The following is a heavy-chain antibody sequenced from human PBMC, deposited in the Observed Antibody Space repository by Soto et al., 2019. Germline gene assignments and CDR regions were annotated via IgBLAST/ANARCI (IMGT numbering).Heavy chain of an antibody. D-gene: IGHD3-22*01. CDR2: IYYSGST. Sequence: SETLSLTCTVSGGSISSVGYYWIWIRQHPGKGLEWIGYIYYSGSTYYNPSLKSRVTISVDTSKNQFSLKLSSVTAADTAVYYCARGSLVRTMRVPVYYGLHVCCQGNKVTVFS. V-gene: IGHV4-31*03. CDR3: ARGSLVRTMRVPVYYGLHV. CDR1: GGSISSVGYY. J-gene: IGHJ6*02.